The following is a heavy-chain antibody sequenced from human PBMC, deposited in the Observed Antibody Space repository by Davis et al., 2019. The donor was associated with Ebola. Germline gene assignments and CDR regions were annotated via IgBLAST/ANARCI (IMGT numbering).Heavy chain of an antibody. V-gene: IGHV1-2*06. CDR2: INPNSGGT. J-gene: IGHJ4*02. D-gene: IGHD4-17*01. Sequence: AASVKVSCKASEYTFTDYFMHWVRQAPGQGLEWMGRINPNSGGTNYAQKFQGRVTMTRDTSISTAYMELSRLRSEDTAVYYCASDYGDYGEGHFDYWGQGTLVTVSS. CDR3: ASDYGDYGEGHFDY. CDR1: EYTFTDYF.